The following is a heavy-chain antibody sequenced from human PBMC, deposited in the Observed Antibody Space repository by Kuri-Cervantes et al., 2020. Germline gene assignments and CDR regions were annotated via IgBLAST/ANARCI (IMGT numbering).Heavy chain of an antibody. CDR3: ARDVKDSSSWYGYYYYGMDV. D-gene: IGHD6-13*01. J-gene: IGHJ6*02. Sequence: LNLYCAVPGGFISSSNWWSWVRQPPGKGLEWIGEIYHSGSTNYNPSLKSRVTISVDKSKNQFSLKLSSVTAADTAVYYCARDVKDSSSWYGYYYYGMDVWGQGTTVTVSS. CDR1: GGFISSSNW. V-gene: IGHV4-4*02. CDR2: IYHSGST.